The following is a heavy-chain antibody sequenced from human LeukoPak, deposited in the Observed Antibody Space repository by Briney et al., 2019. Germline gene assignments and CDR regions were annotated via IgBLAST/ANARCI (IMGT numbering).Heavy chain of an antibody. Sequence: PGGSLRLSCSASGFTFSSFGVLCVRDAPGEGLEWVTVISYEGSNKSYADSVEGRFNISRDKSKNTLYLQMNSLRAEDTAVYYCAKAPHSELLLIDFWGEGDLLSVSP. CDR1: GFTFSSFG. V-gene: IGHV3-30*18. CDR2: ISYEGSNK. CDR3: AKAPHSELLLIDF. J-gene: IGHJ4*02. D-gene: IGHD1-7*01.